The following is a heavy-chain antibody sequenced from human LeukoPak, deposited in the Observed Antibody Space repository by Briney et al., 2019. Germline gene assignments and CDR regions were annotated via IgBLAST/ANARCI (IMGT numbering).Heavy chain of an antibody. D-gene: IGHD1-1*01. J-gene: IGHJ4*02. CDR1: GFTFRSYW. CDR2: INSDGTIT. Sequence: GGSLRLSCAASGFTFRSYWMHWVRQAPGEGLVWVSHINSDGTITSYADSVKGRFTISRDNAKNTLHLQMNSLRAEDTAVYYCASQVPTGHWGQGSLVTVSS. CDR3: ASQVPTGH. V-gene: IGHV3-74*01.